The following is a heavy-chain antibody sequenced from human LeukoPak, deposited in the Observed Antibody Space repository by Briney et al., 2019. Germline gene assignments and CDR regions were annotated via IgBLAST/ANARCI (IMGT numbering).Heavy chain of an antibody. CDR3: ARLNCSGGSCLYYYYYYYMDV. Sequence: PSETLSLTCTVSGYSISSGYYWGWIRQPPGKGLEWIGSIYHSGSTYYNPSLKSRVTISVDTSKNQFSLKLSSVTAADTAVYYCARLNCSGGSCLYYYYYYYMDVWGKGTTVTVSS. D-gene: IGHD2-15*01. V-gene: IGHV4-38-2*02. CDR2: IYHSGST. J-gene: IGHJ6*03. CDR1: GYSISSGYY.